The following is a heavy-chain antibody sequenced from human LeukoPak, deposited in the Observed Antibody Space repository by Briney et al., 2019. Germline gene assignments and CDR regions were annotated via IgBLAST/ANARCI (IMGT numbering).Heavy chain of an antibody. Sequence: PGGSLRLSCATSGLTFSSFAMSWVRQAPGKGLEWVSAISGSGGSTYFADSVKGRFTISRDNAKNSLYLQMNSLRAEDTAVYYCARGIGAAAGPQAYYYMDVWGKGTTVTVSS. CDR2: ISGSGGST. J-gene: IGHJ6*03. V-gene: IGHV3-23*01. CDR3: ARGIGAAAGPQAYYYMDV. D-gene: IGHD6-13*01. CDR1: GLTFSSFA.